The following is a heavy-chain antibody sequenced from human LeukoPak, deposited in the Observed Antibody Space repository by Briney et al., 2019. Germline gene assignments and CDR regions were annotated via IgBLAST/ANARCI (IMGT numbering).Heavy chain of an antibody. Sequence: PSETLSLTCTVSGGSTSSYYWSWIRQPPGGGLQWIGHIYYSGSPDYNPSLKSRVTISVDTSKNQFSLKLSSVTAADTAVYYCARRSWELRGAFDIWGQGTMVTVSS. D-gene: IGHD1-26*01. CDR2: IYYSGSP. CDR1: GGSTSSYY. CDR3: ARRSWELRGAFDI. V-gene: IGHV4-59*01. J-gene: IGHJ3*02.